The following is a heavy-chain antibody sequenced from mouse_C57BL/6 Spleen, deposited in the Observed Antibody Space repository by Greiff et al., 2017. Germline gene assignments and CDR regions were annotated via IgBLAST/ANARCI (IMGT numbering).Heavy chain of an antibody. D-gene: IGHD2-4*01. CDR1: GYTFTTYP. J-gene: IGHJ2*01. CDR2: FHPYNDDT. CDR3: ARVHYDDDGYYLDY. V-gene: IGHV1-47*01. Sequence: QVQLKESGAELVKPGASVKMSCKASGYTFTTYPIEWMKQNHGKSLEWIGNFHPYNDDTKYNEKFKGKATLTVEKSSSTVYLELSRLTSDDSAVYYCARVHYDDDGYYLDYWGQGTTLTVSS.